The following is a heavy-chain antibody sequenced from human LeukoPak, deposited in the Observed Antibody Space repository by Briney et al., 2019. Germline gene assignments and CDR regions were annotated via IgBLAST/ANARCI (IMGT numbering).Heavy chain of an antibody. V-gene: IGHV3-7*01. D-gene: IGHD6-13*01. CDR1: GFTFSSYW. CDR3: ARDGTAAGVYFDL. Sequence: HSGGSLRLSCAVSGFTFSSYWMNWVRQAPGKGLEWVASIRQDGGEKSYVDSVKGRLTISRDNTKNSLYLQMSSLRAEDTGVYYCARDGTAAGVYFDLWGQGTLVTVSS. J-gene: IGHJ4*02. CDR2: IRQDGGEK.